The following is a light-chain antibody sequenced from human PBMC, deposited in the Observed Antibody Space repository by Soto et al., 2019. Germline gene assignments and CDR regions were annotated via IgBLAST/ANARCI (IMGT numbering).Light chain of an antibody. Sequence: EVVLAQSPGTVSLSPGERVTLSCRASQSVISNYLAWFQQRPGQAPRLLIYAASSRATGIPDRFSGSGSGTDSTLSISRLEPEDFAVYYCQQYGSSLTWTFGQGTKVEIK. CDR3: QQYGSSLTWT. J-gene: IGKJ1*01. CDR2: AAS. CDR1: QSVISNY. V-gene: IGKV3-20*01.